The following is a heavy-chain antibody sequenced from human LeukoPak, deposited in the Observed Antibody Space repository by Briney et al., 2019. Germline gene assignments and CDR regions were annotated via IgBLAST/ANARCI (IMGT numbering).Heavy chain of an antibody. Sequence: GGSLRLSCAASGFTFSAYAMTWVRQAPGKGLEWVSSICGRSDTTHYADSVKGRFTISRENAKNTLYLQMTSLRAEDTAFYFCAKQPLLWFGDQDYFDLSGQGTPVSVSA. D-gene: IGHD3-10*01. CDR2: ICGRSDTT. J-gene: IGHJ4*02. CDR1: GFTFSAYA. CDR3: AKQPLLWFGDQDYFDL. V-gene: IGHV3-23*01.